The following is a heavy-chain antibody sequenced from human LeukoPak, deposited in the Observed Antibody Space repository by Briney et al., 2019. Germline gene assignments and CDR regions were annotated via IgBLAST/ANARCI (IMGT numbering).Heavy chain of an antibody. CDR3: ARGSGIVVVPAAMWALGNWFDP. Sequence: SETLSLTCAVYGGSFNGYYWSWIRQPPGKGLEWMGEINHSGSTNYNPSLKSRVTISVDTSKNQFSLKLSSVTAADTAVYYCARGSGIVVVPAAMWALGNWFDPWGQGTLVTVSS. J-gene: IGHJ5*02. CDR1: GGSFNGYY. V-gene: IGHV4-34*01. CDR2: INHSGST. D-gene: IGHD2-2*01.